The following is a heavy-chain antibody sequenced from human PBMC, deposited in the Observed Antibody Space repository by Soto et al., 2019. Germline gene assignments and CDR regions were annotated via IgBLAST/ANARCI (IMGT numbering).Heavy chain of an antibody. V-gene: IGHV1-24*01. J-gene: IGHJ4*02. CDR1: GYTLTELS. CDR2: FDPEDGET. CDR3: ATEDRYNWNYGGY. Sequence: ASVKVSCKIAGYTLTELSMHWVRQAPGKGLEWMGGFDPEDGETIYAQKFQGRVTMTEDTSTATAYMELSSLRSEDTAVYYCATEDRYNWNYGGYWGQGTLVTVSS. D-gene: IGHD1-7*01.